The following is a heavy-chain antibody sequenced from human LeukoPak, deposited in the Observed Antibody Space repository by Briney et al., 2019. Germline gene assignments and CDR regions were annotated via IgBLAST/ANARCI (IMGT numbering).Heavy chain of an antibody. J-gene: IGHJ4*02. V-gene: IGHV4-59*01. CDR1: GGSISSYY. CDR2: IYYGGST. Sequence: SETLSLTCTVSGGSISSYYWSWIRQPPGKGLEWIGYIYYGGSTNYNPSLKSRVTISVDTSKNQFSLKLSSVTAADTAVYYCARSYSSGWGSYFDYWGQGTLVTVSS. D-gene: IGHD6-19*01. CDR3: ARSYSSGWGSYFDY.